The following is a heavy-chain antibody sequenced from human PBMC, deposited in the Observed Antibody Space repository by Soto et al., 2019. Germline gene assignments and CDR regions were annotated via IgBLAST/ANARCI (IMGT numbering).Heavy chain of an antibody. D-gene: IGHD3-3*01. CDR1: GGSFSGYY. J-gene: IGHJ5*02. CDR3: ARGGGSSITIFGVVIGYNWFDP. V-gene: IGHV4-34*01. CDR2: INHSGST. Sequence: SETLSLTCAVEGGSFSGYYWSWIRQPPGKGLEWIGEINHSGSTNYNPSLKSRVTISVDTSKNQFSLKLSSVTAADTAVYYCARGGGSSITIFGVVIGYNWFDPWGQGTLVTVSS.